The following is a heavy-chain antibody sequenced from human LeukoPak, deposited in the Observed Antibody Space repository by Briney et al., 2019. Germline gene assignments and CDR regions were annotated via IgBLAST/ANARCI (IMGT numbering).Heavy chain of an antibody. V-gene: IGHV3-48*03. D-gene: IGHD3-22*01. CDR1: GFTFSSYE. CDR2: ISSSGSTI. J-gene: IGHJ4*02. CDR3: ARDGPYDSSGYFDS. Sequence: GGSLRLSCAASGFTFSSYEMNWVRQAPGKGLEWVSYISSSGSTIYYADSVKGRSTISRDNAKNALYLQMNSLRAEDTAVYYCARDGPYDSSGYFDSWGQGTLVTVSS.